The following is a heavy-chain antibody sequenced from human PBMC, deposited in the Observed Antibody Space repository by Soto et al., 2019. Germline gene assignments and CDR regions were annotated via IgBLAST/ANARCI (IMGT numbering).Heavy chain of an antibody. CDR1: GGTFSSYA. Sequence: ASVKVSCKASGGTFSSYAISWVRQAPGQGLEWMGGIIPIFGTANYAQKFQGRVTITADESTSTAYMELSSLRSEDTAVYYCAAVSGSPERDFDYWGQGTLVTVS. J-gene: IGHJ4*02. CDR3: AAVSGSPERDFDY. D-gene: IGHD1-26*01. V-gene: IGHV1-69*13. CDR2: IIPIFGTA.